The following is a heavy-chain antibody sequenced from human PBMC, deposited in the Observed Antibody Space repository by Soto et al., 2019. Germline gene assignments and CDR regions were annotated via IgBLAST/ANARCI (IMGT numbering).Heavy chain of an antibody. Sequence: GESLKISCKGSGYSFTSYWIGWVRQMPGKGLEWMGIIYPGDSDTRYSPSFQGQVTISADNSRDTLYLHMNSLREEDTAVYYCAKGPLRFPDYGDYADYSYGMDVWGHGTTVTVSS. V-gene: IGHV5-51*01. J-gene: IGHJ6*02. CDR1: GYSFTSYW. D-gene: IGHD4-17*01. CDR3: AKGPLRFPDYGDYADYSYGMDV. CDR2: IYPGDSDT.